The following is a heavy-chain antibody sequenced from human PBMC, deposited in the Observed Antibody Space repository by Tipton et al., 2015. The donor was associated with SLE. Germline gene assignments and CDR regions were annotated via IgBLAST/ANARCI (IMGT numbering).Heavy chain of an antibody. J-gene: IGHJ6*03. D-gene: IGHD3-10*01. V-gene: IGHV4-61*02. CDR2: IYTSGST. CDR3: ARGPGFGFAYMDV. CDR1: GGSISSGSYY. Sequence: TLSLTCTVSGGSISSGSYYWSWIRQPAGKGLEWIGRIYTSGSTNYNPSLKSRVTISVDTSKNQFSLKLSSVTAADTAVYYCARGPGFGFAYMDVWGKGTTVTVS.